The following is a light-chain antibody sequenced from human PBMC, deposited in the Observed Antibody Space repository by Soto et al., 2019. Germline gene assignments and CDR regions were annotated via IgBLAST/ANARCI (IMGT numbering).Light chain of an antibody. J-gene: IGLJ1*01. CDR3: CSYAASNTFV. CDR2: DVS. V-gene: IGLV2-11*01. Sequence: QSAVTQPRSVSGSPGQSVTISCTGTSSDVGGYNYVSWYQQYSGKAPKVMIYDVSKRPSGVPDRFSGSKSGNTASLTISGLQAEDEADYYCCSYAASNTFVFGTGTKVTVL. CDR1: SSDVGGYNY.